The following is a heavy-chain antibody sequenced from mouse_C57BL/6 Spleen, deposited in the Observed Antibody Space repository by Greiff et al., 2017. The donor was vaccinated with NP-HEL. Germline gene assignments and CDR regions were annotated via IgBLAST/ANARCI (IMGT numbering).Heavy chain of an antibody. J-gene: IGHJ2*01. CDR2: IDPENGDT. CDR1: GFNIKDDY. CDR3: TNSNYGYYFDY. D-gene: IGHD2-5*01. V-gene: IGHV14-4*01. Sequence: EVQLQQSGAELVRPGASVKLSCTASGFNIKDDYMHWVKQRPEQGLEWIGWIDPENGDTEYASKFQGKATITADTSSNTAYLQLSSLTSDDTAVYYCTNSNYGYYFDYWGQGTTLTVSS.